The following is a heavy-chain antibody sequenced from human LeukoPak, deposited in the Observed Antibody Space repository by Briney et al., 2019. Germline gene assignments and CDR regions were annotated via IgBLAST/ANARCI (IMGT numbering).Heavy chain of an antibody. Sequence: RASETLSLTCVVYGGSFSGHYWTWVRQPPGKGLEWIGEINESGGTKYNPSLESRVTISVDTSKNQFSLKLSSVTAADTAVYYCARGYDSSGYTFDYWGQGTLVTVSS. CDR1: GGSFSGHY. J-gene: IGHJ4*02. CDR3: ARGYDSSGYTFDY. D-gene: IGHD3-22*01. CDR2: INESGGT. V-gene: IGHV4-34*01.